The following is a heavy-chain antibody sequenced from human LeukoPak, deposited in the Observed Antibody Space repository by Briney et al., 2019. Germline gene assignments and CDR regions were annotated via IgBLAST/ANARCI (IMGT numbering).Heavy chain of an antibody. J-gene: IGHJ4*02. CDR3: ARNLDSGNEIDY. CDR1: GYTFTGYY. V-gene: IGHV1-2*02. CDR2: INPNSGGT. Sequence: GASVKVSCKASGYTFTGYYMHWMRQAPGQGLEWMGWINPNSGGTNYAQKFQGRVTMTRDTSISTAYMELSRLRSDDTAVYYCARNLDSGNEIDYWGQGTLVTVSS. D-gene: IGHD3-10*01.